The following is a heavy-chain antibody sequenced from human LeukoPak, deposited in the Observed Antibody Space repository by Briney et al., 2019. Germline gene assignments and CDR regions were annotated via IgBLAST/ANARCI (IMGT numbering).Heavy chain of an antibody. J-gene: IGHJ4*02. D-gene: IGHD3-10*01. CDR1: GFTFSNAW. CDR3: ARVSASGSFAFDY. Sequence: PGGSLRLSCAASGFTFSNAWMDWVREAPGKGLEWVGRTRNKANSYTTQYAASVKGRFTISRDDSKNSLYLQMNSLKTEDTAVYFCARVSASGSFAFDYWGQGTLVTVSS. V-gene: IGHV3-72*01. CDR2: TRNKANSYTT.